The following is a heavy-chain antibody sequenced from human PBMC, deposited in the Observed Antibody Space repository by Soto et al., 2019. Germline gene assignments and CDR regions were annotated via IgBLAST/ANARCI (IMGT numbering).Heavy chain of an antibody. V-gene: IGHV3-23*01. CDR1: GFTFSSYV. CDR2: ISGSGGST. D-gene: IGHD4-17*01. J-gene: IGHJ3*02. CDR3: AKDRRPLTTVTRNGAFDI. Sequence: GGSLRLSCAASGFTFSSYVMSWVRQAPGKGLEWVSAISGSGGSTYYADSVKGRFTISRDNSKNTLYLQMNSLRAEDTAVYYCAKDRRPLTTVTRNGAFDIWGQGTMVTVSS.